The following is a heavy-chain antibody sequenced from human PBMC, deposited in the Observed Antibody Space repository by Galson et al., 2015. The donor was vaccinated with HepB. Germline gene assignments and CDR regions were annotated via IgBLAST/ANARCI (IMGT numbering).Heavy chain of an antibody. CDR1: GFTFSSYG. Sequence: SLRLSCAASGFTFSSYGMHWVRQAPGKGLEWVAGIWYDGSNKYYAESVKGRFTISRDNSKNTLYLQMNSLRAEDTAVYYCARDRCSSTSCYFDYWGQGTLVTVSS. J-gene: IGHJ4*02. D-gene: IGHD2-2*01. CDR2: IWYDGSNK. V-gene: IGHV3-33*08. CDR3: ARDRCSSTSCYFDY.